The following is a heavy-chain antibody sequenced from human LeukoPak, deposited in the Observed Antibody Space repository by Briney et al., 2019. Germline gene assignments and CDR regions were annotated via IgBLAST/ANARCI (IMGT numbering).Heavy chain of an antibody. CDR2: ISSSSSSI. CDR3: ARDRGYSYGPDY. J-gene: IGHJ4*02. Sequence: GGSLRLSCAASGSTFSSYSMNWVRQAPEKGLEWVSSISSSSSSIYYADSVKGRFTISRDNAKNSLYLQMNSLRAEDTAVYYCARDRGYSYGPDYWGQGTLVTVSS. CDR1: GSTFSSYS. V-gene: IGHV3-21*01. D-gene: IGHD5-18*01.